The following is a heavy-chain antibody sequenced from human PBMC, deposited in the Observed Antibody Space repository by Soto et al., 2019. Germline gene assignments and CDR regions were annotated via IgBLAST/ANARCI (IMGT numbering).Heavy chain of an antibody. J-gene: IGHJ4*02. D-gene: IGHD3-22*01. V-gene: IGHV1-2*02. CDR1: GYTFPVSY. CDR3: ARSHPYYYDSSGYYPGLYYFDY. Sequence: ASVKVSCKTSGYTFPVSYTHWLRQAPGQGLEWMGWINPNSGDTNYAHKFEGRVTMTRDSSAGTAYMELSRLRSDDTAVYYCARSHPYYYDSSGYYPGLYYFDYWGQGTLVTVSS. CDR2: INPNSGDT.